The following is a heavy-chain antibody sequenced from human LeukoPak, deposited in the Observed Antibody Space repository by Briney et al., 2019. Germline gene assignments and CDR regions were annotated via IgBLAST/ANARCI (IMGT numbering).Heavy chain of an antibody. Sequence: GGSLRLSCAASGFTFSSFEMNWVRQAPGKGLEWVSYISSSGSTIYYADSVKGRFTISRDNAKNSLYLQMNSLRAEDTAVYYCARQDVDTAMVTLGFYYYYYMDVWGKGTTVTISS. CDR2: ISSSGSTI. CDR1: GFTFSSFE. D-gene: IGHD5-18*01. J-gene: IGHJ6*03. CDR3: ARQDVDTAMVTLGFYYYYYMDV. V-gene: IGHV3-48*03.